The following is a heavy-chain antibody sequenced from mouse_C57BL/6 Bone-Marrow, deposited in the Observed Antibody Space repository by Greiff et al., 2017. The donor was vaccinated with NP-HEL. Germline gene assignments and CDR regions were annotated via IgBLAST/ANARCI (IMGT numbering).Heavy chain of an antibody. CDR1: GYTFTDYE. J-gene: IGHJ4*01. Sequence: VKLMESGAELVRPGASVTLSCKASGYTFTDYEMHWVKQTPVHGLEWIGAIDPETGGTAYNQKFKGKAILTADKSSSTAYMELRSLTSEDSAVYYCTRELYYAMDYWGQGTSVTVSS. CDR3: TRELYYAMDY. CDR2: IDPETGGT. V-gene: IGHV1-15*01.